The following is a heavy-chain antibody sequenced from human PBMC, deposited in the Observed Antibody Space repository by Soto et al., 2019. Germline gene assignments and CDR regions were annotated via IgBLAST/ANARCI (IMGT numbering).Heavy chain of an antibody. D-gene: IGHD1-26*01. CDR2: IYSTGGT. CDR1: GDSVGRFY. J-gene: IGHJ6*02. CDR3: ARDLSGTGLDI. V-gene: IGHV4-4*07. Sequence: QVQLHESGPGLVKPSETLSLTCNVSGDSVGRFYWSWIRQSADKGLEWIGRIYSTGGTAYNPALEGRITISLDRSNNHGSLEMNAVTAADTAVYFCARDLSGTGLDIWGRGTRVTVSS.